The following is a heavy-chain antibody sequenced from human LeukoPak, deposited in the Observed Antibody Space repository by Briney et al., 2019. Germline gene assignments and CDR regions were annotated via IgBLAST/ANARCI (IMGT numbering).Heavy chain of an antibody. D-gene: IGHD1-26*01. CDR2: ISSSSSYI. CDR1: GFTFSSYS. Sequence: GGSLRLSCAASGFTFSSYSMNWVRQAPGKGLEWISSISSSSSYIYYADSVKGRFTISRDNAKNSLYLQMNSLRAEDTAVYYCAREGLGSYYFDYWGQGTLVTVSS. J-gene: IGHJ4*02. CDR3: AREGLGSYYFDY. V-gene: IGHV3-21*01.